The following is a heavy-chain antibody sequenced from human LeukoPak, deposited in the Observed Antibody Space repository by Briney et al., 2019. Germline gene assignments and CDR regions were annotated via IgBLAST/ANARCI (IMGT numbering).Heavy chain of an antibody. J-gene: IGHJ4*02. Sequence: ASVKVSCKASGGTFSSYAISWVRQAPGQGLEWMGGIIPIFGTANYAQKFQGRVTITADESTSTAYMELSSLRSEDTAVYYCARPPSMEDGGYYFDYWGQGTLVTVSS. D-gene: IGHD3-16*01. CDR3: ARPPSMEDGGYYFDY. CDR2: IIPIFGTA. V-gene: IGHV1-69*13. CDR1: GGTFSSYA.